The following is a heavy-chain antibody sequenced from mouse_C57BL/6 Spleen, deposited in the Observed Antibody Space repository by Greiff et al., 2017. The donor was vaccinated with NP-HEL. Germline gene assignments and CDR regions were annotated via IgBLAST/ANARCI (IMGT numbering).Heavy chain of an antibody. Sequence: QVQLQQPGAELVKPGASVKLSCKASGYTFTSYWMQWVKQRPGQGLEWIGEIDPSDSYTNYNQKFKGKATLTVDTSSSTAYMQLSSLTSEDSAVYYCASYYYGRYWGQGTTLTVSS. CDR1: GYTFTSYW. CDR2: IDPSDSYT. D-gene: IGHD1-1*01. CDR3: ASYYYGRY. V-gene: IGHV1-50*01. J-gene: IGHJ2*01.